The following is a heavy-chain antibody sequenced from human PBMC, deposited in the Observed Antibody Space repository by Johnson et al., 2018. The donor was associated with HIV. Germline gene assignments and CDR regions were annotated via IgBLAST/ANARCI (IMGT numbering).Heavy chain of an antibody. CDR2: IYSGGST. Sequence: EVRLVESGGGLIQPGGSLRLSCAASGFTVSSNYMSWVRQAPGKGLEWVSVIYSGGSTYYADSVKGRFTISRDNSKNTLYLQMNSLRAEDTAVYYCARDSVILVDGAFDIWGQGTMVTVSS. J-gene: IGHJ3*02. CDR3: ARDSVILVDGAFDI. V-gene: IGHV3-53*01. D-gene: IGHD2-15*01. CDR1: GFTVSSNY.